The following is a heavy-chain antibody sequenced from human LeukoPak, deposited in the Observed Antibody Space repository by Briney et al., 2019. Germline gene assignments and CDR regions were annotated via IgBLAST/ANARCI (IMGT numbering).Heavy chain of an antibody. Sequence: PSETLSLTCAVHGGSFSGYHWNWIRQSPEKGLEWIGEINDRGRTNYNPSLKSRVSLSVDTSRKELSLKLSAVTAAHTAVYYCARDPTTVTTLPYYFDFWGQGTLVTVSS. CDR2: INDRGRT. V-gene: IGHV4-34*01. CDR1: GGSFSGYH. CDR3: ARDPTTVTTLPYYFDF. D-gene: IGHD4-17*01. J-gene: IGHJ4*02.